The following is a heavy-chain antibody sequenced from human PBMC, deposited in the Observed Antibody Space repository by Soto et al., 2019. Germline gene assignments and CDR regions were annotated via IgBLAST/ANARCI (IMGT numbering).Heavy chain of an antibody. J-gene: IGHJ4*02. CDR3: AREDYGQYYFDY. CDR2: TSYDGSKK. D-gene: IGHD4-17*01. V-gene: IGHV3-30-3*01. CDR1: GFTFSSYA. Sequence: QVQLVESGGGVVQPGRPLRLSCAASGFTFSSYAMHWVRQAPGKGLEWVAVTSYDGSKKYYADSVKGRFTISRDNSENTLYLQMNSLRPEDTAVYSCAREDYGQYYFDYWGQGTLVTVSS.